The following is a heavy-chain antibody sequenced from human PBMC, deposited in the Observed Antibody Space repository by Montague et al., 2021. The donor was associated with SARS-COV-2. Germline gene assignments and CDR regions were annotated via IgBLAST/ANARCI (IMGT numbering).Heavy chain of an antibody. Sequence: SLRLSCAASEFTFSSYAMSWVRQAPGKGLEWVSAISGSGGRTYYADSVKGRLTLSRDNSKNTLYLQMSSLRAEDTAVYYCAKAALGSSSYFDYWGQGTLVTVSS. J-gene: IGHJ4*02. V-gene: IGHV3-23*01. CDR1: EFTFSSYA. CDR2: ISGSGGRT. D-gene: IGHD6-13*01. CDR3: AKAALGSSSYFDY.